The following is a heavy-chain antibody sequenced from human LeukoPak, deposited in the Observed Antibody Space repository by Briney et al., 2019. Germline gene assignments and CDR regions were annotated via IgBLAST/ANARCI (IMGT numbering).Heavy chain of an antibody. D-gene: IGHD3-10*01. Sequence: SQTLSLTCTVSSGSISSGDYYWSWIRQPPGKGLEWIGYIYYSGSTYYNPSLKSRLTISVDTSKNQFSLKLSSVTAADTAVYYCARDLGGYGSGNDWFDPWGQGTLVTVSS. CDR3: ARDLGGYGSGNDWFDP. CDR1: SGSISSGDYY. CDR2: IYYSGST. J-gene: IGHJ5*02. V-gene: IGHV4-30-4*01.